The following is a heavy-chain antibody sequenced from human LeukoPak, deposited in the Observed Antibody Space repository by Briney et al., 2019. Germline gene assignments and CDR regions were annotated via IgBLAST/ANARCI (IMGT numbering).Heavy chain of an antibody. CDR3: ARDPYNYGGNSDPFDY. D-gene: IGHD4-23*01. CDR2: ISAYNGNT. J-gene: IGHJ4*02. CDR1: GYTFTSYG. Sequence: ASVKVSCKASGYTFTSYGISWVRQAPGQGLEWMGWISAYNGNTNYAQKFQGRVTITTDESTSTAYMELSSLRSEDTAVYYCARDPYNYGGNSDPFDYWGQGTLVTVSS. V-gene: IGHV1-18*01.